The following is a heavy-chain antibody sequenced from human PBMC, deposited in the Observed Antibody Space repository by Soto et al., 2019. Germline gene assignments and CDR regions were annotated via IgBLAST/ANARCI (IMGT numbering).Heavy chain of an antibody. J-gene: IGHJ4*02. CDR3: AVQRGGNVY. Sequence: QVQLVESGGGVVQPGRSLILSCAASGFTFSNYAMNWVRQAPGKGLEWVALISYDGSSKYYADSVKGRFTISRVNSKNTLYLQMNSLRDEDTAVYYCAVQRGGNVYWGQGTLVTVSS. D-gene: IGHD1-1*01. CDR2: ISYDGSSK. CDR1: GFTFSNYA. V-gene: IGHV3-30-3*01.